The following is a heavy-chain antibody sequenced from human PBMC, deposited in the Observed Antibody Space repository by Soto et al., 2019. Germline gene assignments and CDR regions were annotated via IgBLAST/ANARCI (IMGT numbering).Heavy chain of an antibody. D-gene: IGHD5-18*01. Sequence: GGSLRLSCAASGFTFSSYGMHWVRQAPGKGLEWVAVISYDGSNKYYADSVKGRFTISRDNSKNTLYLQMNSLRAEDTAVYYCAKDVVDTAIGYYFDYWGQGTLVTVSS. J-gene: IGHJ4*02. CDR2: ISYDGSNK. CDR3: AKDVVDTAIGYYFDY. V-gene: IGHV3-30*18. CDR1: GFTFSSYG.